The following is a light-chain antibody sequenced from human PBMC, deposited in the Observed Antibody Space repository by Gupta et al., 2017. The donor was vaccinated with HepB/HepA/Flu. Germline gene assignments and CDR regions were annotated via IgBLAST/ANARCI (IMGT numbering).Light chain of an antibody. CDR3: QQRNSCPRT. V-gene: IGKV3-11*01. CDR2: ETS. J-gene: IGKJ4*02. Sequence: LPQSPATLSVSPGERATLSCRASQSVRSCLAWHQQKPGKAPKLLIYETSNRATGIPARFSGSGSGIDFTLTISSLQPEDFAVYYCQQRNSCPRTFGEGTKVEIK. CDR1: QSVRSC.